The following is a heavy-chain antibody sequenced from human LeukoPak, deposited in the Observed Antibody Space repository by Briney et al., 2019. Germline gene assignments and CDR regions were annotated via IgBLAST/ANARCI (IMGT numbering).Heavy chain of an antibody. J-gene: IGHJ4*02. CDR1: GLSISNDW. CDR2: VKSKSAGETT. V-gene: IGHV3-15*01. Sequence: GGSLRLSCAASGLSISNDWMSWVRQAPGKGLEWVARVKSKSAGETTDYAAPVKGRFTVSRDDSKNTLYLQMNSLKTEDTAVYYCTLIQGWGSGSYYRDFWGQGTLVTVSS. CDR3: TLIQGWGSGSYYRDF. D-gene: IGHD3-10*01.